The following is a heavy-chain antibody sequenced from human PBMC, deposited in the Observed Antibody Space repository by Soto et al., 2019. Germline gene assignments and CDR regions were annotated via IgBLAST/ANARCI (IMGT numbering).Heavy chain of an antibody. D-gene: IGHD1-26*01. J-gene: IGHJ6*02. V-gene: IGHV3-74*01. CDR3: ARGGRYRENYYFGMDV. CDR1: GFTLSNFW. CDR2: INSDGRST. Sequence: GGSLRLSCAASGFTLSNFWMRWVRQAPGKGLEWVSRINSDGRSTSYVDSVKGRFTISRDNANNTLYLEMNSLRAEDTAVYFCARGGRYRENYYFGMDVWGQGTTVTVSS.